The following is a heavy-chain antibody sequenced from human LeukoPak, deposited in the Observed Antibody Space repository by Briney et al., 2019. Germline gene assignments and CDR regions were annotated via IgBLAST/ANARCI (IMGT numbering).Heavy chain of an antibody. Sequence: GRSLRLSCAASGFTFSNDWMSWVRQAPGKGLEWVANIKEDGTSKFYIDSVKGRFTISRDNARNSLYLQMNSLRADDTAVYYCARDTIAGYFDYWGQGTLVTVSS. CDR1: GFTFSNDW. CDR3: ARDTIAGYFDY. CDR2: IKEDGTSK. D-gene: IGHD2-15*01. V-gene: IGHV3-7*01. J-gene: IGHJ4*02.